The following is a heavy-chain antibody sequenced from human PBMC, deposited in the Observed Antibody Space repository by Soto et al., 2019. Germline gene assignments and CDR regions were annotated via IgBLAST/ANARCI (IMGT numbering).Heavy chain of an antibody. Sequence: ASVKVSCKASGYTFTSYGISWVRQAPGQGLEWMGWISAYNGNTNYAQKLQGRVTMTTDTSTSTAYMELRSLRSDDTAVYYCARVNSGSYYYGMDVWGQGTTVTVSS. J-gene: IGHJ6*02. CDR2: ISAYNGNT. V-gene: IGHV1-18*01. CDR3: ARVNSGSYYYGMDV. CDR1: GYTFTSYG. D-gene: IGHD1-26*01.